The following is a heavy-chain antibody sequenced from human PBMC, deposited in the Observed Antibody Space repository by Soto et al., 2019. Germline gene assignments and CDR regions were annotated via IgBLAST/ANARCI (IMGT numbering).Heavy chain of an antibody. Sequence: QVQLVESGGGVVQPGRSLRLSCAASGFTFSSYAMHWVRQAPGKGLEWVAVISYDGSNKYYADSVKGRFTISRDNSKNTLYLQMNSRRAEDTAVYYCAREGDSGSYPRPAAFDIWGQGTMVTVSS. CDR3: AREGDSGSYPRPAAFDI. V-gene: IGHV3-30-3*01. CDR2: ISYDGSNK. D-gene: IGHD1-26*01. J-gene: IGHJ3*02. CDR1: GFTFSSYA.